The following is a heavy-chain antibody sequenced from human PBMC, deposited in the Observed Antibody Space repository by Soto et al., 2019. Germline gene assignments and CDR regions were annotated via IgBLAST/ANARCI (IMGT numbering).Heavy chain of an antibody. D-gene: IGHD3-3*01. Sequence: SVKVSCKASGGTFSSYAISWVRQAPGQGLEWMGGIIPIFGTANYAQKFQGRVTITADESTSTAYMELSSLRSEDTAVYYCASRIFGVVTEEWFDPWGQGTLVTVSS. J-gene: IGHJ5*02. V-gene: IGHV1-69*13. CDR1: GGTFSSYA. CDR2: IIPIFGTA. CDR3: ASRIFGVVTEEWFDP.